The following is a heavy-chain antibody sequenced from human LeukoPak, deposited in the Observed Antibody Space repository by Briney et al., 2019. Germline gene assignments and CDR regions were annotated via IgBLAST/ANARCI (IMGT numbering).Heavy chain of an antibody. V-gene: IGHV4-4*02. J-gene: IGHJ3*02. CDR3: ARGGRSAFDI. CDR2: IFHIGVT. CDR1: GGSNSSDHW. Sequence: SGTLSLTCAVSGGSNSSDHWWSWVRQPPGKSLEWIREIFHIGVTNYKPSLKSRVSMSVDNSRHQFSLNLRSVTAADTAVYFCARGGRSAFDIWGPGTKVIVSS.